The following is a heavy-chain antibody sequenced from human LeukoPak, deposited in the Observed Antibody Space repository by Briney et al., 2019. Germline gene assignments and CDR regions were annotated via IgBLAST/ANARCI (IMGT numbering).Heavy chain of an antibody. D-gene: IGHD2-2*01. V-gene: IGHV1-46*01. J-gene: IGHJ4*02. Sequence: GASVKVSCKASGYTFTSYYMHWVRQAPGQGLEWMGIINPSGGSTSYAQKFQGRVTMTRDTSTCTVYMELSSLRSENTAVYYCARNNQGCSIPSCYWGGGGDYWGQGTLVTVSS. CDR3: ARNNQGCSIPSCYWGGGGDY. CDR1: GYTFTSYY. CDR2: INPSGGST.